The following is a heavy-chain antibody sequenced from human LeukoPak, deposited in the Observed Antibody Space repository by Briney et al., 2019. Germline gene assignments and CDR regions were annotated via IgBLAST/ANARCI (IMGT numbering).Heavy chain of an antibody. CDR3: ARDRINMMVMGHDSGLDF. D-gene: IGHD3-22*01. Sequence: GGSLRLSCVGSGFSLSDYGIHWVRQAPGKGLEWVAVVSYDGGQKYYADSVKGRFTISRDTSSDTVSLEMNSLRVEDTAVYYCARDRINMMVMGHDSGLDFWGQGTLVTVSS. J-gene: IGHJ4*02. CDR2: VSYDGGQK. V-gene: IGHV3-30*03. CDR1: GFSLSDYG.